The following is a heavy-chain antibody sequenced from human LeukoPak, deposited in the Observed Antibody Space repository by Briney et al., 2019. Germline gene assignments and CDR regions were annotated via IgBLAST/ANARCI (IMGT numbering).Heavy chain of an antibody. V-gene: IGHV3-7*03. Sequence: GGSLRLSCAASGFTFSSYWMSWVRPAPGKGLEWVAQIKQDGSERYYVESVKGRFTISRDNAKSSLYLQLSSLRAEDTAVYYCITPLPYSAQGGQGTLVTVSS. CDR2: IKQDGSER. CDR3: ITPLPYSAQ. CDR1: GFTFSSYW. J-gene: IGHJ4*02. D-gene: IGHD2-21*01.